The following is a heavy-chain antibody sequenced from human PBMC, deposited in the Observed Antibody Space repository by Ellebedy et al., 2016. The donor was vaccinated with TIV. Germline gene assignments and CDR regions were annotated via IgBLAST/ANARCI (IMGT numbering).Heavy chain of an antibody. D-gene: IGHD4-17*01. V-gene: IGHV3-7*01. CDR1: RFSFSSYW. CDR2: INQDGSEQ. CDR3: ATDGSYGDYRSPTHAFVM. J-gene: IGHJ3*02. Sequence: GGSLRLSCAASRFSFSSYWMSWVRQPPGKGLEWVANINQDGSEQYYVDSVQGRFTISRDNAKNSLNLQINSVRAEDAAVYFCATDGSYGDYRSPTHAFVMWGQGTMVIVSS.